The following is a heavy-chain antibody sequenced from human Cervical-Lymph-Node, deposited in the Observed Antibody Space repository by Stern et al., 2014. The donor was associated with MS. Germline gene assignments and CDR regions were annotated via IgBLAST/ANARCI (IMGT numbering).Heavy chain of an antibody. V-gene: IGHV3-30*18. D-gene: IGHD4-23*01. CDR3: AKDLGGNAFDY. CDR2: ISYDGTHK. Sequence: VKLVESGGGVVQPGTSLRLSCAASGFSFSDYGIHWVRQAPGKALEWVAVISYDGTHKYYADSLKGRVTISRDNSKNTLSLQMSSLRSDDTAVYYCAKDLGGNAFDYWGQGTLVTVSS. J-gene: IGHJ4*02. CDR1: GFSFSDYG.